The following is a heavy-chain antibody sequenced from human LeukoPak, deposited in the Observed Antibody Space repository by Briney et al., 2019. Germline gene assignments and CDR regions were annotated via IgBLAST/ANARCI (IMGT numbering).Heavy chain of an antibody. CDR2: IIPIFGTA. D-gene: IGHD5-24*01. V-gene: IGHV1-69*13. J-gene: IGHJ4*02. Sequence: SVKVSCKASGGTFSSYAISWVRQAPGQGLEWMGGIIPIFGTANYAQKLQGRVTITADESTSTAYMELSSLRSEDTAVYYCASATRDGYSYFFDYWGQGTLVTVSS. CDR3: ASATRDGYSYFFDY. CDR1: GGTFSSYA.